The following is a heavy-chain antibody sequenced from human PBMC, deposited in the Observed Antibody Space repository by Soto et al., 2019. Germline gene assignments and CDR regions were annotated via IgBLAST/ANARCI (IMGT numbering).Heavy chain of an antibody. V-gene: IGHV3-30-3*01. CDR1: GFTFSSYA. CDR2: ISYDGSNK. J-gene: IGHJ6*02. CDR3: ARDLRYDYVWGTRGYYYYYGMDV. Sequence: PGGSLRLSCAASGFTFSSYAVHWVRQAPGKGLEWVAVISYDGSNKYYADSVKGRFTISRDNSKNTLYLQMNSLRAEDTAVYYCARDLRYDYVWGTRGYYYYYGMDVWGQGTTVTVSS. D-gene: IGHD3-16*01.